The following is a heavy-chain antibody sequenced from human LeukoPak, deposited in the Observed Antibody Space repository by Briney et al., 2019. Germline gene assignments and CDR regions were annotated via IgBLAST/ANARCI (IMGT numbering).Heavy chain of an antibody. J-gene: IGHJ6*04. D-gene: IGHD3-10*01. CDR3: ARDAGDTMDLYGMDV. Sequence: SETLSLTCTVSGGSISSYYWSWIRQPPGKGLEWIGYIYYSGSTNYNPSLKSRVTISVDTSKNQFSLKLSSVTAADTAVYYYARDAGDTMDLYGMDVWGKGTTVTVSS. CDR1: GGSISSYY. V-gene: IGHV4-59*01. CDR2: IYYSGST.